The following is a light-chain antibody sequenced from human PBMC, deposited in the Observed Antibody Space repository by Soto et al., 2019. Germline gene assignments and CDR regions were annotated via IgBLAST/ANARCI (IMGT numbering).Light chain of an antibody. CDR3: STYTSNETVV. Sequence: QSALTQPASVSGSPGQSITISCTGTSSDVGGYNYVSWYQQHPGKAPKLMIYEVSNRPSGVSNRFSGSKSGNTASLTISGLQAEDEADFYCSTYTSNETVVFGGGTHLTVL. CDR1: SSDVGGYNY. V-gene: IGLV2-14*01. CDR2: EVS. J-gene: IGLJ2*01.